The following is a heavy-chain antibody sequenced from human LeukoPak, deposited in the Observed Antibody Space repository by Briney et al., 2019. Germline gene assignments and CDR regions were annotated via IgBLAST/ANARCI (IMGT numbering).Heavy chain of an antibody. V-gene: IGHV5-51*01. Sequence: GESLKISCEGSGYFFNSYWIAWVRQMPGKGLEWMGIIYPSDLDIRHSPSFQGQVTMSVDKSNSIAYLQWNSLKASDTGMYFCARGDPTGGNYHTLDYWGQGTLVTVPS. CDR1: GYFFNSYW. CDR3: ARGDPTGGNYHTLDY. D-gene: IGHD5-24*01. J-gene: IGHJ4*02. CDR2: IYPSDLDI.